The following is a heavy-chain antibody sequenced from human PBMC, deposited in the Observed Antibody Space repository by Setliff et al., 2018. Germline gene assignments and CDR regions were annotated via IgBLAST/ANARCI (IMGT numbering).Heavy chain of an antibody. Sequence: GVLRVSCAASGFTFSSYSMNWVRQAPGKGLEWISYISASSSTVYYAASVKGRFTISRDNAKNSLYVQMNSLRAEDTAIYCCARDRVMSRDAFDIWGQGTMVTV. D-gene: IGHD3-10*01. CDR1: GFTFSSYS. CDR3: ARDRVMSRDAFDI. V-gene: IGHV3-48*04. CDR2: ISASSSTV. J-gene: IGHJ3*02.